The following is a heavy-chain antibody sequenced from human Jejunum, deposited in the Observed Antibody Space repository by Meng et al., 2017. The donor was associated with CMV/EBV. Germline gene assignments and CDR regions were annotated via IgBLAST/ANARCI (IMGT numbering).Heavy chain of an antibody. V-gene: IGHV1-69*13. CDR1: GESFSTQT. CDR2: LIAVFDKT. Sequence: QGQLVQSGAEVKKPGSSVKVACKTSGESFSTQTFSWVRQAPGQGLEWMGGLIAVFDKTKAAPRFQDRVTFTADESTSTAYMELSSLTFDDTAVYFCARGRRNEPLFDYWGQGTLVTVSS. J-gene: IGHJ4*02. D-gene: IGHD1-14*01. CDR3: ARGRRNEPLFDY.